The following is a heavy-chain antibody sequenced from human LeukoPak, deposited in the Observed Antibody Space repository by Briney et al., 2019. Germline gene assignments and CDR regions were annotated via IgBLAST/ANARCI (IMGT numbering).Heavy chain of an antibody. V-gene: IGHV3-9*01. J-gene: IGHJ4*02. CDR3: VKSSSSAWGCGEFDN. D-gene: IGHD2-2*01. Sequence: GGSLRLSCAASGFTFDDYAMHWVRQAPGKGPEWVSGSSWKSASIGYADSVKGRFTISRDSDKNALYLQMNSLRAEDTAMYHCVKSSSSAWGCGEFDNWGQGTLVTVSS. CDR2: SSWKSASI. CDR1: GFTFDDYA.